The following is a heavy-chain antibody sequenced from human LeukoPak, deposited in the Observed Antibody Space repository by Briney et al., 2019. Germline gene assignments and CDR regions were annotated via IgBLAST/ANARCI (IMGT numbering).Heavy chain of an antibody. CDR3: ARSLSWFGELYF. CDR2: IYPGDSDT. J-gene: IGHJ4*02. D-gene: IGHD3-10*01. Sequence: SGESLKISCKGSGYSFTSYWIGWVRQVPGKGLEWMGIIYPGDSDTRYSPSFQGQVTISADKSISTAYLQWSSLKASDTAMYDCARSLSWFGELYFWGQGTLVTVSS. V-gene: IGHV5-51*01. CDR1: GYSFTSYW.